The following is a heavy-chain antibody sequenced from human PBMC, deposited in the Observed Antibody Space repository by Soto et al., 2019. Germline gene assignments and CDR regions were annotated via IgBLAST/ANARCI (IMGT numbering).Heavy chain of an antibody. V-gene: IGHV3-23*01. D-gene: IGHD3-3*01. CDR2: VSGSGDST. CDR1: GFTFNSYA. J-gene: IGHJ4*02. CDR3: AKVGDYDFWSGYPYFDY. Sequence: GGSLRLSCVASGFTFNSYAMSWVRQAPGKGLEWVSGVSGSGDSTYYADSVKGRFTISRDNSKNTVYLQISGLRAEDTATYYCAKVGDYDFWSGYPYFDYWGQGTLVTVSS.